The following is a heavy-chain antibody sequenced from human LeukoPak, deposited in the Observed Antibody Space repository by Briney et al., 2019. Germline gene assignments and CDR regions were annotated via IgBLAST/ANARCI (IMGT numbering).Heavy chain of an antibody. CDR2: IDPNAGDT. J-gene: IGHJ4*02. Sequence: ASVKVSCKASGQSLTGYFIHWVRQAPGQGLEWVGRIDPNAGDTIYAQNFQGRVTVTSATSISTAYMELSRLTSDDTAVYFCARLGLHGSGTYYFFDYWGQGTLVTVSS. CDR1: GQSLTGYF. D-gene: IGHD3-10*01. V-gene: IGHV1-2*06. CDR3: ARLGLHGSGTYYFFDY.